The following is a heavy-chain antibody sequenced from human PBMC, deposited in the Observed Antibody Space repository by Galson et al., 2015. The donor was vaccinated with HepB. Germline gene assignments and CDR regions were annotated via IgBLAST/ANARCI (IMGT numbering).Heavy chain of an antibody. J-gene: IGHJ5*02. Sequence: SVKVSCKASGYTFTSYGISWVRQAPGQGLEWMGWISAYNGNTNYAQKLQGRVTMTTDTSTSTAYMELRSLRSDDTAAYYCARDPALGGYNWFDPWGQGTLVTVSS. V-gene: IGHV1-18*01. CDR1: GYTFTSYG. D-gene: IGHD3-10*01. CDR2: ISAYNGNT. CDR3: ARDPALGGYNWFDP.